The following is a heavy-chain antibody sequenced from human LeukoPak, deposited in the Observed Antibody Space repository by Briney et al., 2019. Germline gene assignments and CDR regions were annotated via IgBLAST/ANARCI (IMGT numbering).Heavy chain of an antibody. CDR1: GFTVSSNY. CDR2: IYISSNT. CDR3: AGGGGVGAKY. J-gene: IGHJ4*02. V-gene: IGHV3-53*01. D-gene: IGHD1-26*01. Sequence: GGSLRLSCAASGFTVSSNYMSWVRQAPGKGLEGVSLIYISSNTYYADSVKGRFTISRDNSKNTLYLQMNSLRAEDTAVYYCAGGGGVGAKYWGQGTLVPVSS.